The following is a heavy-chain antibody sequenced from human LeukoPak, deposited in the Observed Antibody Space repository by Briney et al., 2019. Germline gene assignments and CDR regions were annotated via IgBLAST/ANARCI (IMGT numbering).Heavy chain of an antibody. J-gene: IGHJ4*02. Sequence: ASVKVSCKASGYTFTGYYMHWVRQAPGQGLEWMGRINPNSGGTNYAQKFQGRVTMTRATSVSTAYMELSRLRSDDTAVYYCARTIVGATRHDYWGQGTLVTVSS. CDR3: ARTIVGATRHDY. D-gene: IGHD1-26*01. CDR1: GYTFTGYY. CDR2: INPNSGGT. V-gene: IGHV1-2*06.